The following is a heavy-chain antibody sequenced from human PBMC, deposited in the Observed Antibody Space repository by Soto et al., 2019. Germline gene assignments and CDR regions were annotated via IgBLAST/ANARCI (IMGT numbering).Heavy chain of an antibody. Sequence: ASVKVSCKASGYTFTSYGIIWVRQAPGQGLEWMGWNSAYNGNTNYAQKLQGRVTMTTDTSTSTAYMELRSLRSDDTAVYYCARDQDPMITFGGVIVPQDYWGQGTLVTVSS. CDR3: ARDQDPMITFGGVIVPQDY. V-gene: IGHV1-18*01. CDR1: GYTFTSYG. J-gene: IGHJ4*02. CDR2: NSAYNGNT. D-gene: IGHD3-16*02.